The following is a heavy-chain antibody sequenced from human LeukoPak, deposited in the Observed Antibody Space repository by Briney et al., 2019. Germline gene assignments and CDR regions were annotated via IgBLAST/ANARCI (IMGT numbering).Heavy chain of an antibody. Sequence: GGSLRPSCAASGFTVSSNYMSWVRQAPGKGLEWVSVIYSGGSTYYADSVKGRFTISRDNSKNTLYLQMNSLRAEDTAVYYCARDIRTGTFYYYYYMDVWGKGTTVTVSS. CDR3: ARDIRTGTFYYYYYMDV. CDR1: GFTVSSNY. V-gene: IGHV3-66*02. CDR2: IYSGGST. J-gene: IGHJ6*03. D-gene: IGHD1-7*01.